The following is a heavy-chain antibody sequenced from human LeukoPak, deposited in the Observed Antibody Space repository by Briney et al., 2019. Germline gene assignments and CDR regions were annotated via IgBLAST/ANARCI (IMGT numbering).Heavy chain of an antibody. CDR3: ARHGSITMVRGRLRYFYMDV. CDR2: IKQDGSEK. CDR1: GFTFSSYW. Sequence: GGSLRLSCAASGFTFSSYWMSWVRQAPGKGLEWVANIKQDGSEKNYVDSVKGRFTISRDNSKNTLYLQMNSLRAEDTAVYYCARHGSITMVRGRLRYFYMDVWGKGTTVTISS. J-gene: IGHJ6*03. D-gene: IGHD3-10*01. V-gene: IGHV3-7*03.